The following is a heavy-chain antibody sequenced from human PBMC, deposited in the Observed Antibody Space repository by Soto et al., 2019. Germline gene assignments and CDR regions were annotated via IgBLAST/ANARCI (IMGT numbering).Heavy chain of an antibody. CDR1: GFTFSSYW. CDR2: INSDGSST. Sequence: EVQLVESGGGLVQPGGSLRLSCAASGFTFSSYWMHWVRQAPGKGLVWVSRINSDGSSTSYADSVKGRFTISRDNSKNTLYLKMNSLRAEDTAVYYCASIRGYSYGSFDYCGQGTLVTVSS. D-gene: IGHD5-18*01. CDR3: ASIRGYSYGSFDY. V-gene: IGHV3-74*01. J-gene: IGHJ4*02.